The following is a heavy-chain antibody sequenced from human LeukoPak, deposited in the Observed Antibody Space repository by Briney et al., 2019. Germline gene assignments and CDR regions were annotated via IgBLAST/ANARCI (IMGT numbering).Heavy chain of an antibody. D-gene: IGHD3-16*02. CDR1: GGSISSSSYY. CDR2: IYYSGST. V-gene: IGHV4-39*07. CDR3: ARVDYDYVWGSYRNDY. Sequence: SETLSLTCTVSGGSISSSSYYWGWIRQPPGKGLEWIGSIYYSGSTYYNPSLKSRVTISVDTSKNQFSLKLSSVTAADTAVYYCARVDYDYVWGSYRNDYWGQGTLVTASS. J-gene: IGHJ4*02.